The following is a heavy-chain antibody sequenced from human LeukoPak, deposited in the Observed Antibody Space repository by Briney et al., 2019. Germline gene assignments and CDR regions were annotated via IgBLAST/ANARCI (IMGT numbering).Heavy chain of an antibody. Sequence: KTSETLSLTCAASGNSISNTYYWGWIRQPPGKELGWIGSIYNSGSTHYNPSLKSRVTISVDTSKNQFSLKLSSVTAADTAVYYCARNSSANYFDYWGQGTLVTVSS. J-gene: IGHJ4*02. CDR1: GNSISNTYY. CDR3: ARNSSANYFDY. D-gene: IGHD2-21*01. CDR2: IYNSGST. V-gene: IGHV4-38-2*01.